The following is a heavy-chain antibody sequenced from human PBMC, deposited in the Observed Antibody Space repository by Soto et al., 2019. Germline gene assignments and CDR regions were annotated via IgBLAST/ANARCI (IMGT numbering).Heavy chain of an antibody. CDR1: GYTFTGYY. CDR2: INPNSGGT. CDR3: ARDPSGVEATGDXAFDI. Sequence: ASVKVSCKASGYTFTGYYMHWVRQAPGQGLEWMGWINPNSGGTNYAQKFQGWVTMTRDTSISTAYMELSRLRSDDTAVYYCARDPSGVEATGDXAFDIGGQGKMVTV. V-gene: IGHV1-2*04. D-gene: IGHD1-26*01. J-gene: IGHJ3*02.